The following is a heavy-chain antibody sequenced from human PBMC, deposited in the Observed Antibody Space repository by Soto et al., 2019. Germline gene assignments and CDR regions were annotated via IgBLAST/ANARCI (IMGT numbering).Heavy chain of an antibody. CDR2: IYYSGST. CDR3: ARVYSGYTFDY. Sequence: PSEALSVTCTVPVGSISSYYWSWIRQPPGKGLEWIGYIYYSGSTNYNPSLKSRVTISVDTSKNQFSLKLSSVTAADTAVYYCARVYSGYTFDYWGQGTLVTVSS. CDR1: VGSISSYY. J-gene: IGHJ4*02. V-gene: IGHV4-59*01. D-gene: IGHD5-12*01.